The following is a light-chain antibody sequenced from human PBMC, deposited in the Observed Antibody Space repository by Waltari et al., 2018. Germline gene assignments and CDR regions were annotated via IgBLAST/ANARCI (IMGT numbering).Light chain of an antibody. CDR1: QSISSW. V-gene: IGKV1-5*01. Sequence: IQMTQSPSTLSASVGDRVTITCRASQSISSWLAWYQQKPGKAPKLLIYDASSLESGVPSRFSGSGSGTEFTLTISSLQPDDFATYYCQQHHELQTFGQGTKLDIK. CDR2: DAS. J-gene: IGKJ2*01. CDR3: QQHHELQT.